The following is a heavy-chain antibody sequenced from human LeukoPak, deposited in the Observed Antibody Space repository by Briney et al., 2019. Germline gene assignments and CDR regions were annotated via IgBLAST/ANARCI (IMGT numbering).Heavy chain of an antibody. V-gene: IGHV1-69*13. CDR2: IIPIFGTA. CDR1: GGTFSSYA. J-gene: IGHJ3*02. CDR3: ARGGSGSYSHAFDI. Sequence: SVKVSYKASGGTFSSYAISWVRQAPGQGLEWMGGIIPIFGTANYAQKFQGRVTITADESTSTAYMELSSLRSEDTAVYYCARGGSGSYSHAFDIWGQGTMVTVSS. D-gene: IGHD1-26*01.